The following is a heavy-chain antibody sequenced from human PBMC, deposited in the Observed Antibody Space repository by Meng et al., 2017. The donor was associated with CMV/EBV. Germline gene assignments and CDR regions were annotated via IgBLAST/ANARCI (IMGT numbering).Heavy chain of an antibody. J-gene: IGHJ4*02. D-gene: IGHD6-13*01. V-gene: IGHV3-30-3*01. CDR3: ARGGFKLYSSSWWD. Sequence: GESLKISCAASGFTFSSYAMSWVRQAPGKGLEWVAVISYDGSNKCYADSVKGRFTISRDNSKNTLYLQMNSLRAEDTAVYYCARGGFKLYSSSWWDWGQGTLVTVSS. CDR2: ISYDGSNK. CDR1: GFTFSSYA.